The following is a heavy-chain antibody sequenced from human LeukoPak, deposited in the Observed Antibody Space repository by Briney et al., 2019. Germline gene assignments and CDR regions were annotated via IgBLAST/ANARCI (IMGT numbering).Heavy chain of an antibody. V-gene: IGHV4-34*01. CDR1: GGSFSGYY. CDR2: INHSGST. CDR3: ARGRRASGWPNYYYYGMDV. D-gene: IGHD6-19*01. J-gene: IGHJ6*02. Sequence: SETLSLTCAVYGGSFSGYYWSWIRQPPGKGLEWIGEINHSGSTNYNPSLKSRVTISVDTSKNQFSLKLSSVTAADTAVHYCARGRRASGWPNYYYYGMDVWGQGTTVTVSS.